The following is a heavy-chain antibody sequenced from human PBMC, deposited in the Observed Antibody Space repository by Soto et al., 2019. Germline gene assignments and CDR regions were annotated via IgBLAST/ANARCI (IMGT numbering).Heavy chain of an antibody. V-gene: IGHV3-11*01. CDR3: ARVRGSYAVDY. J-gene: IGHJ4*01. D-gene: IGHD1-26*01. Sequence: QVQLVEYGGGLVKPGGSLRLSCAASGFTFSDYYMSWMRQAPGKGLEWVSYISNSGGSTHYADSVKGRFTISRDNAKNSLHLQMNSLRTEDTALYYCARVRGSYAVDYWGHGTLVTVSS. CDR1: GFTFSDYY. CDR2: ISNSGGST.